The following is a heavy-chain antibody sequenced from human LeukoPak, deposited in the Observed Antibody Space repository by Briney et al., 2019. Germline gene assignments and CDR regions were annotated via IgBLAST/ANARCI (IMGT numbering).Heavy chain of an antibody. Sequence: SQTLSLTCTVSGGSISSGSYYWRWIRQPAGKGLEWIGRIYTSGSTNYNPSLKSRVTISVDTSKNQFSLKLSSVTAADTAVYYCARGSGFLDALDIWGQGTMVTVSS. J-gene: IGHJ3*02. V-gene: IGHV4-61*02. CDR1: GGSISSGSYY. D-gene: IGHD3-9*01. CDR3: ARGSGFLDALDI. CDR2: IYTSGST.